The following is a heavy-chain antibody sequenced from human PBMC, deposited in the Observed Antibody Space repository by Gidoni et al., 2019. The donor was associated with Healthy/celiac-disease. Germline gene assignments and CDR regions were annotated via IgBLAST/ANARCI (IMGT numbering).Heavy chain of an antibody. D-gene: IGHD1-1*01. CDR2: ISYDGSNK. J-gene: IGHJ4*02. CDR3: AKDRIEMATTADY. CDR1: GFNFSSYG. V-gene: IGHV3-30*18. Sequence: QVQLVESGGGVVQPGRYLRLSCAASGFNFSSYGMHWVRQAPGKGLEWVAVISYDGSNKYYADSVKGRFTISRDNSKNTLYLQMNSLRAEDTAVYYCAKDRIEMATTADYWGQGTLVTVSS.